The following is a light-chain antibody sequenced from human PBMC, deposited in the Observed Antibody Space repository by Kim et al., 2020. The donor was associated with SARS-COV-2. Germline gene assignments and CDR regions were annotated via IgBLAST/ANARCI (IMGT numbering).Light chain of an antibody. V-gene: IGKV4-1*01. J-gene: IGKJ2*01. CDR2: WAS. CDR1: QSVLYSSNNKNY. CDR3: QQYYSTPPT. Sequence: RATINCKSSQSVLYSSNNKNYLAWYQQKPGQPPKLLIYWASTRESGVPDRFSGSGSGTDFTLTICSLQAEDVAVYYCQQYYSTPPTFGQGTKLEI.